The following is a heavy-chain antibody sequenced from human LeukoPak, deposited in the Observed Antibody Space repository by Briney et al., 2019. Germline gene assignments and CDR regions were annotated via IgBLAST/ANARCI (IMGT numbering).Heavy chain of an antibody. CDR1: SGSISTYY. J-gene: IGHJ5*02. CDR3: AGEKQQLGFDP. V-gene: IGHV4-4*07. CDR2: IYSSGNT. Sequence: SETLSLTCTVSSGSISTYYWSWIRQPAGKGLEWIGRIYSSGNTNYNPSLKTRVTMSVDTSKNQFSLKLSSVTAADTAVYFRAGEKQQLGFDPWGQGTLVTVSS. D-gene: IGHD6-13*01.